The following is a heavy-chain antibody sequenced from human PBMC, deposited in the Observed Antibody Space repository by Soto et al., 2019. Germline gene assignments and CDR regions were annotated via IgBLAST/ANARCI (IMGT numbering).Heavy chain of an antibody. V-gene: IGHV1-3*01. D-gene: IGHD5-12*01. CDR2: INGGNGST. J-gene: IGHJ6*03. CDR1: GYTLTNFA. Sequence: QVQLVQPGAEVRKPGASVKLPCKASGYTLTNFAMQWVRQAPGQRREWMGWINGGNGSTKYSQNFQGRVTMTTDTSASAGDVELGSLRSESTAVYCCARGGLSGRGYVYCYMDVWGKGTTVTVSS. CDR3: ARGGLSGRGYVYCYMDV.